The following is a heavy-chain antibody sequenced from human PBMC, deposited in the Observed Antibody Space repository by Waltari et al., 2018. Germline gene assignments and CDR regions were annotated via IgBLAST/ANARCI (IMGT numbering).Heavy chain of an antibody. CDR3: ARGEGWEPLDY. CDR2: ISSSSSTI. Sequence: EVQLVESGGGLVQPGGSLRLSCAASGFTFSSYSMNWVRQAPGEGLEWVSYISSSSSTIYYADSVKGRFTISRDNAKNSLYLQMNSLRAEDTAVYYCARGEGWEPLDYWGQGTLVTVSS. J-gene: IGHJ4*02. CDR1: GFTFSSYS. D-gene: IGHD1-26*01. V-gene: IGHV3-48*01.